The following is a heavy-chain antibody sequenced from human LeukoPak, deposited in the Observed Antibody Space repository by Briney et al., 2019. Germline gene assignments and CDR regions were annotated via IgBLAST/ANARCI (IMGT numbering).Heavy chain of an antibody. CDR3: ARQGSGWYHPDDY. Sequence: GESLMISCKGSGYSYNSYWIGWVRQLPGKGLEWMGIIYLADSDTRYSPSFQGQVSMSADKSINTAYLQWSSLKASDTAMYYCARQGSGWYHPDDYWGQGTLVTVSS. CDR2: IYLADSDT. CDR1: GYSYNSYW. J-gene: IGHJ4*02. D-gene: IGHD6-19*01. V-gene: IGHV5-51*01.